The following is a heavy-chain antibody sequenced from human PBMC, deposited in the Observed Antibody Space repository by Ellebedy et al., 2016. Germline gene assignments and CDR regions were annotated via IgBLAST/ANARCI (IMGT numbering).Heavy chain of an antibody. D-gene: IGHD6-13*01. V-gene: IGHV1-69*04. CDR3: ARDWRSSSFHDYGY. J-gene: IGHJ4*02. Sequence: ASVKVSCKASGGTFSSYAISWVRQAPGQGLEWMGRIIPILGIANYAQKFQGRVTITADKSTSTAYMELSSLRSDDTAVYYCARDWRSSSFHDYGYWGQGTLVTVSS. CDR1: GGTFSSYA. CDR2: IIPILGIA.